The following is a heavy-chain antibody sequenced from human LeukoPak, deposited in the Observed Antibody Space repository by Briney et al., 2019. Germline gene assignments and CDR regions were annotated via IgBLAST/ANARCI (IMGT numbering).Heavy chain of an antibody. V-gene: IGHV4-4*07. CDR3: ARLLRPRITIFDEGWFDP. D-gene: IGHD3-3*01. J-gene: IGHJ5*02. CDR2: LYTSGST. CDR1: GDSISRYY. Sequence: SETLSLTCTVSGDSISRYYWSWIRQPAGKSLEWIGRLYTSGSTDYNPSLKSRVTMSVDTSKNQFSLKLRSVTAADTAVYYCARLLRPRITIFDEGWFDPWGQGTLVTVSS.